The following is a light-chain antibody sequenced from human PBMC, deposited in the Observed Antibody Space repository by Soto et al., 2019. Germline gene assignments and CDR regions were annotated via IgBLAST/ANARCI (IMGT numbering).Light chain of an antibody. V-gene: IGKV3-15*01. J-gene: IGKJ1*01. CDR3: LQYHNLWA. CDR1: QSVDGK. CDR2: RAS. Sequence: EIVMTQSPVTLSVSPGERATLSCRASQSVDGKLAWYQQKPGQAPRLLIYRASTRAPGVPARFSGSGSGTEFTLTISSLQPEDFTVYSCLQYHNLWAFGQGTKVDIK.